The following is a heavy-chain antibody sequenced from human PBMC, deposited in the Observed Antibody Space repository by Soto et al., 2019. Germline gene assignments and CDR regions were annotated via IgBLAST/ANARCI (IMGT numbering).Heavy chain of an antibody. CDR2: MNPNSGNT. D-gene: IGHD5-12*01. Sequence: ASVKVSCKASGYTFTSCDINWVRQATGQGLEWMGYMNPNSGNTGYSQEFQGRVTMTWNTSISTAYMELTSLKSEDTAVYYCAREFRRDGSWGQGTLVTVSS. CDR1: GYTFTSCD. V-gene: IGHV1-8*01. CDR3: AREFRRDGS. J-gene: IGHJ4*02.